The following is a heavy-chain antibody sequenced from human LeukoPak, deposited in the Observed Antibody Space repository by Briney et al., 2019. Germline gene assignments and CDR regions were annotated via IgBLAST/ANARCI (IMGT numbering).Heavy chain of an antibody. CDR1: GFTFGDYA. CDR2: IRSKAYGGTT. CDR3: TRAGSGRRFFDY. V-gene: IGHV3-49*03. Sequence: GGSLGLSCTASGFTFGDYAMSWFRQAPGKGLEWVGFIRSKAYGGTTEYAASVKGRFTISRDDSKSIAYLQMNSLKTEDTAVYYCTRAGSGRRFFDYWGQGTLVTVSS. D-gene: IGHD6-19*01. J-gene: IGHJ4*02.